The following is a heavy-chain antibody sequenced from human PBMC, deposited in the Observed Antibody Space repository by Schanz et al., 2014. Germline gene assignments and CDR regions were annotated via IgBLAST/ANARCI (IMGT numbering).Heavy chain of an antibody. CDR3: VKDLQRELLRDDHYYGMDV. CDR2: IKQDGRDK. Sequence: EVQLVESGGGLVQPGGSLIISCSASGFTFSDYALHWVRQAPGKGLEWVANIKQDGRDKDYVDSVKGRFTISRDNAKNSVFLQMNSLRGEDTAVYYCVKDLQRELLRDDHYYGMDVWGQGTTVTVSS. J-gene: IGHJ6*02. D-gene: IGHD1-26*01. V-gene: IGHV3-7*01. CDR1: GFTFSDYA.